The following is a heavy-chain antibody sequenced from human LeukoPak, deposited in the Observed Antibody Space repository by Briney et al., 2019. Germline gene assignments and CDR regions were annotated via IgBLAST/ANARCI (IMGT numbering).Heavy chain of an antibody. CDR2: ISSSGSTI. Sequence: PGRSLRLSCAASGFTFSSYEMNWVRQAPGKGLEWVSYISSSGSTIYYADSVKGRFTISRDNAKNSLYLQMNSLRAEDTAVYYCASSAALYCGGDCYTNFDYWGQGTLVTVSS. CDR3: ASSAALYCGGDCYTNFDY. D-gene: IGHD2-21*02. J-gene: IGHJ4*02. V-gene: IGHV3-48*03. CDR1: GFTFSSYE.